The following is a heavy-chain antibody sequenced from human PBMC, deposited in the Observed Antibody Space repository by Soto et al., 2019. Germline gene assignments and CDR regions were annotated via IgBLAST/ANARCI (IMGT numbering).Heavy chain of an antibody. CDR2: IIPIFGTA. CDR3: ARDRGISPRPKYLQH. J-gene: IGHJ1*01. CDR1: GGTFSSYA. V-gene: IGHV1-69*06. Sequence: SVKVSCKASGGTFSSYAISWVRQAPGQGLEWMGGIIPIFGTANYAQKFQGRVTITADKSTSTAYMELSSLRSEDTAVYYCARDRGISPRPKYLQHWGQGTLVTVS. D-gene: IGHD2-15*01.